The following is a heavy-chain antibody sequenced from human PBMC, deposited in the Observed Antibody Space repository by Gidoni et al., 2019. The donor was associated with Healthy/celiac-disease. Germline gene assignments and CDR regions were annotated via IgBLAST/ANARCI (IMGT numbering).Heavy chain of an antibody. CDR2: IWYDGSNK. V-gene: IGHV3-33*01. J-gene: IGHJ3*02. Sequence: QVQLVESGGGVVQPGRSLSRSCAASGFTFRSYGMHWVRQAPGKGLEWVAVIWYDGSNKYYADSGKGRFTISRDNSKNTLYLQMNSLRAEDTAVYYCAREGGIVVVPAATGAFDIWGQGTMVTVSS. CDR1: GFTFRSYG. D-gene: IGHD2-2*01. CDR3: AREGGIVVVPAATGAFDI.